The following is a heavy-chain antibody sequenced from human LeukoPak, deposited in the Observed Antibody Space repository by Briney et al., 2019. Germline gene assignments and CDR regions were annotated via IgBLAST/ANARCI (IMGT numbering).Heavy chain of an antibody. D-gene: IGHD2-15*01. CDR2: IKQDGSEK. CDR3: AREDCSGGSCYINYYYYMDV. CDR1: GFTFSSYW. V-gene: IGHV3-7*01. Sequence: GGSLRLSCAASGFTFSSYWMSWVRQAPGKGLEWVANIKQDGSEKYYVDSVKGRFTISRDNAKNSLYLQMNSLGAEDTAVYYCAREDCSGGSCYINYYYYMDVWGKGTTVTVSS. J-gene: IGHJ6*03.